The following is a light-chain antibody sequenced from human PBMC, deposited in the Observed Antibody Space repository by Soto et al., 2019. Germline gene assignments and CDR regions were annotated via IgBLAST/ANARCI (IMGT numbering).Light chain of an antibody. CDR2: AAS. J-gene: IGKJ1*01. CDR3: QQYSTWWT. Sequence: IVMTQSLATLSVSPGERATLSCRASQSVDDKLAWYQQKAGQAPRLLIYAASTRATGIPARFRGSASGTEFTLTISSLQSEDFAVYYCQQYSTWWTFGQGTKVDIK. V-gene: IGKV3-15*01. CDR1: QSVDDK.